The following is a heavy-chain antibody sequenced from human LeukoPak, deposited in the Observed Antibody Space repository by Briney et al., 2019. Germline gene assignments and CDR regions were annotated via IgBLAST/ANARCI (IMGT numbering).Heavy chain of an antibody. CDR3: ARDEYYDSSGYSY. Sequence: SETLSLTCTVSGGSISNYYWSWIRQPPGKGLEWIGFIYYSGSTNYNPSLKSRVTISVDTSKNQFSLKVRSVTPADTAVYYCARDEYYDSSGYSYWGQGTLVTVSS. V-gene: IGHV4-59*01. CDR1: GGSISNYY. J-gene: IGHJ4*02. CDR2: IYYSGST. D-gene: IGHD3-22*01.